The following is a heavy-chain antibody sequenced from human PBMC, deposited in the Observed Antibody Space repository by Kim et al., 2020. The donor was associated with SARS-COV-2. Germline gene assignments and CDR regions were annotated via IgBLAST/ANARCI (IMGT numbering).Heavy chain of an antibody. J-gene: IGHJ4*02. CDR2: SGSGGST. Sequence: SGSGGSTYYAYSVKGRFTISRDNSKNTLYLQMNSLRAEDTAVYYCAKRLDYWGQGTLVTVSS. CDR3: AKRLDY. V-gene: IGHV3-23*01.